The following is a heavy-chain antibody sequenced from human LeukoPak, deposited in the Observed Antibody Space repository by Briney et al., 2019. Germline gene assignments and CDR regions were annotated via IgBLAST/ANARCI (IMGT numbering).Heavy chain of an antibody. CDR2: IWYDGSNK. J-gene: IGHJ4*02. Sequence: PGRSLRLSCAASGFTFSSYGMHWVRQAPGKGLEWVAVIWYDGSNKYYVDSVKGRFTISRDNSKNTLYLQMNSLRAEDTAVYYCARDGITFGGVIVKAPGYFDYWGQGTLVTVSS. V-gene: IGHV3-33*01. D-gene: IGHD3-16*02. CDR1: GFTFSSYG. CDR3: ARDGITFGGVIVKAPGYFDY.